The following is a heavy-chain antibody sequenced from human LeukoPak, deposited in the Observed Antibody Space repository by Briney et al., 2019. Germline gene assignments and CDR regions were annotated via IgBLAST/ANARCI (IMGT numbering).Heavy chain of an antibody. V-gene: IGHV4-39*01. CDR1: GGSISSGNYY. J-gene: IGHJ5*02. Sequence: PSETLSLTCTVSGGSISSGNYYWSWIRQPPGKGLEWIGSVYYSGYTYYNPSLKSRVTISVDTSKNQFSLKRSSLTAADTTVYYCARHDLTTGHWFDPWGQGTLVTVSS. CDR2: VYYSGYT. D-gene: IGHD1-1*01. CDR3: ARHDLTTGHWFDP.